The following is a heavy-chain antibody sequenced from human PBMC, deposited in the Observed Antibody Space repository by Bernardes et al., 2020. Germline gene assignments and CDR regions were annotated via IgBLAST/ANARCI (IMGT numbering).Heavy chain of an antibody. CDR1: GGSISSSNW. CDR2: IYHSGST. D-gene: IGHD3-10*01. V-gene: IGHV4-4*02. CDR3: ARVDYYGSGSNYWYFDL. J-gene: IGHJ2*01. Sequence: SETLSLTCAVSGGSISSSNWWSWVRQPPGKGLEWIGEIYHSGSTNYNPSLKSRVTISVDKSKNQFSLKLSSVTAADTAVYYCARVDYYGSGSNYWYFDLWGRGTLVTVSS.